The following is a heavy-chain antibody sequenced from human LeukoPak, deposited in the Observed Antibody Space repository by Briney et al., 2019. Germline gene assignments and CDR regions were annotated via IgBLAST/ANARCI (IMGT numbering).Heavy chain of an antibody. J-gene: IGHJ1*01. CDR3: AKDGYDSSGYGYFQR. D-gene: IGHD3-22*01. Sequence: GGSLRLSCAASGFTFSSYGMHWVRQAPGKGLEWVAVIWYDGSNKYYADSVKGRFTISRDNSKNTLYLQMNSLRAEDTAVYYCAKDGYDSSGYGYFQRWGQGTPVTVSS. CDR1: GFTFSSYG. V-gene: IGHV3-33*06. CDR2: IWYDGSNK.